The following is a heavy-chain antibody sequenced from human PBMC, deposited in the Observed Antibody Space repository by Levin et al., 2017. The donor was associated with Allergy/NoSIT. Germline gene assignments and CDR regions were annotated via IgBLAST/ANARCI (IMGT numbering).Heavy chain of an antibody. CDR3: ARSSMAVAGAFDY. V-gene: IGHV3-21*01. Sequence: PGGSLRLSCAASGFTFSSYSMNWVRQAPGQGLEWVSSISSSSSYIYYADSVKGRFTISRDNAKNSLYLQMNSLRAEDTAVYYCARSSMAVAGAFDYWGQGTLVTVSS. D-gene: IGHD6-19*01. J-gene: IGHJ4*02. CDR1: GFTFSSYS. CDR2: ISSSSSYI.